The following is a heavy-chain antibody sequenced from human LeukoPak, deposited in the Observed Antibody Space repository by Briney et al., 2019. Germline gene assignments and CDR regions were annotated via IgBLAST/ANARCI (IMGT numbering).Heavy chain of an antibody. J-gene: IGHJ6*03. V-gene: IGHV1-18*01. CDR1: GGTFSSYA. CDR3: ARGPGGRSGYHPLEDYYYYYYMDV. CDR2: ISGYNGNT. Sequence: PVASVKVSCKASGGTFSSYAISWVRQAPGQGLEWMGWISGYNGNTKYAQKFQGRVTMTTDTSTSTAYMELKSLRSDDTAVYYCARGPGGRSGYHPLEDYYYYYYMDVWGKGTKVTVSS. D-gene: IGHD3-22*01.